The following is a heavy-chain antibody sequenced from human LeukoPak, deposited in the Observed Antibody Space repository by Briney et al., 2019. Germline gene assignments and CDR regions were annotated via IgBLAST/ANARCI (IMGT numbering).Heavy chain of an antibody. CDR1: GGSISSYY. Sequence: SETLSLTCTVSGGSISSYYWSWIRQPPGKGLEWIGYIYYSGSTNYNPSLKSRVTISVDTSKNQFSLKLSSVTAADTAVYCCAREVPLNDARADDAFDIWGQGTMVTVSS. CDR2: IYYSGST. D-gene: IGHD3-10*01. CDR3: AREVPLNDARADDAFDI. V-gene: IGHV4-59*01. J-gene: IGHJ3*02.